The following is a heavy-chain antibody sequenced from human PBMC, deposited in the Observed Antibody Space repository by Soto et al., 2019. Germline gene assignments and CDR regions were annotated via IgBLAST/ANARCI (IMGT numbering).Heavy chain of an antibody. V-gene: IGHV1-8*01. Sequence: QVQLVQSGAEVKKPGASVRVSCKASGYTFTRYDINWVRQATGQGLEWMGWMNPHSGNTGYAQKFQGRVTMTRNTSIRTAYMELSSLRSEDTAVYYCAIWVLGYYRCLDYWGQGTLVTVSS. D-gene: IGHD3-22*01. J-gene: IGHJ4*02. CDR1: GYTFTRYD. CDR2: MNPHSGNT. CDR3: AIWVLGYYRCLDY.